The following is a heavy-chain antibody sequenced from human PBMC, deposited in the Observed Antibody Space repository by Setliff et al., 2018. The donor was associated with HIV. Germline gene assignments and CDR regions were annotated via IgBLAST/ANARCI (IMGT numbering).Heavy chain of an antibody. Sequence: SQTLSLTCTVSGGSISSGNYYWSWIRQPAGKGLEWIGRIYSSGSTNYNPSLKSRVTISINTSKNQFSLKLSSVTAADTAVYYCARDRDIVVVPASPQGYYYYMDVWGKGTTVTVSS. V-gene: IGHV4-61*02. CDR2: IYSSGST. J-gene: IGHJ6*03. CDR1: GGSISSGNYY. CDR3: ARDRDIVVVPASPQGYYYYMDV. D-gene: IGHD2-2*01.